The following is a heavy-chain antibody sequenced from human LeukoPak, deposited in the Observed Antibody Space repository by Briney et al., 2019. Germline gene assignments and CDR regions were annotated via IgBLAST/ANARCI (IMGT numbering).Heavy chain of an antibody. J-gene: IGHJ4*02. CDR2: VNLQGST. Sequence: PSETLSLTCGVSGGSITNTNYWTWVRQPPGKGLEWIGEVNLQGSTNYNPSLMGRVAISVDTSENHISLQLTSVTAADTAVYYCAREGGPYRPLNYSGQGTLVTVSS. CDR3: AREGGPYRPLNY. CDR1: GGSITNTNY. V-gene: IGHV4-4*02.